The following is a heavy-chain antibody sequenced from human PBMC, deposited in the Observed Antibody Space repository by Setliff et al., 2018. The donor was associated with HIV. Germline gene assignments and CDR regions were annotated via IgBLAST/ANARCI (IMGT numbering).Heavy chain of an antibody. Sequence: PEETLSLTCAVSGYSISRDHYWAWIRQPPGKGLEYIGNIYHSGSTFYNPSLKSRVTISVDTSKNQFSLKLSPVTAADTAVYYCGRCMSVAVPEYWGQGTLVTVSS. CDR1: GYSISRDHY. D-gene: IGHD2-21*01. CDR2: IYHSGST. CDR3: GRCMSVAVPEY. V-gene: IGHV4-38-2*01. J-gene: IGHJ4*02.